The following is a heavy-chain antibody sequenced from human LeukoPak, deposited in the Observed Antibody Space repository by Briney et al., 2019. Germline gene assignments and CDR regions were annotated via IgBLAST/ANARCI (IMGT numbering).Heavy chain of an antibody. CDR1: GFTFYNYA. CDR3: VRALGTGSY. J-gene: IGHJ4*02. V-gene: IGHV3-7*03. D-gene: IGHD3-9*01. CDR2: IKQDGSQK. Sequence: GRSLRLSCAASGFTFYNYAMHWVRQAPGKGLEWVANIKQDGSQKYYVDSVKGRFTISRDNAKNSLYLQMNSLRVEDTAVYYCVRALGTGSYWGQGTLVTVSP.